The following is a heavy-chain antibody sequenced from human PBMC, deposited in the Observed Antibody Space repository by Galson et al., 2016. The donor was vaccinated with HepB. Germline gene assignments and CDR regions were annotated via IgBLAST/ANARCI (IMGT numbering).Heavy chain of an antibody. J-gene: IGHJ4*02. D-gene: IGHD1-26*01. Sequence: CAASGFSFSDQWMSWVRQAPGKGPEWVANIKHDGSEKHYVDSVKGRFTIFRDNAENSLYLQMHTLTAEDTAEYYCATQIVGGTEATSVAVPSYWGQGTLGTVSS. CDR1: GFSFSDQW. CDR3: ATQIVGGTEATSVAVPSY. CDR2: IKHDGSEK. V-gene: IGHV3-7*03.